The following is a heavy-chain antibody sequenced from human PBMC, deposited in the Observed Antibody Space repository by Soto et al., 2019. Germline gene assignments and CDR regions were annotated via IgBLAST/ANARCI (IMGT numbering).Heavy chain of an antibody. CDR2: IRSKANSYAT. Sequence: GGSLRLSCAASGFTFSGSAMHWVRQASGKGLEWVGRIRSKANSYATAYAASVKGRFTISRDDSKNTAYLQMNSLKTEDTAVYYCTRTIDYYGSGSAFDYWGQGTLVTVSS. CDR1: GFTFSGSA. V-gene: IGHV3-73*01. J-gene: IGHJ4*02. D-gene: IGHD3-10*01. CDR3: TRTIDYYGSGSAFDY.